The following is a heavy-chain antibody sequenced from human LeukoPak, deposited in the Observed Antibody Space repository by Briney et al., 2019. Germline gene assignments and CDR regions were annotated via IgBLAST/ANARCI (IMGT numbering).Heavy chain of an antibody. V-gene: IGHV4-4*02. CDR1: GGSISSSNW. D-gene: IGHD3-22*01. CDR3: ARSYYYEGYAFDI. Sequence: SGTLSLTCAVSGGSISSSNWWSWVRQPPGKGLEWIGEIYHSGSTNYNPSLKSRVTISVDTSKNQFSLKLSSVTAADTAVYYCARSYYYEGYAFDIWGQGTMVTVSS. J-gene: IGHJ3*02. CDR2: IYHSGST.